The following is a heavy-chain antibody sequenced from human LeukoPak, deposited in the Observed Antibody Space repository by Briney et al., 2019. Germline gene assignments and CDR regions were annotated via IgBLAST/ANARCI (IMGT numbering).Heavy chain of an antibody. CDR3: ARQIGGYSYGSSGDY. CDR1: GGSISSSSFY. Sequence: SETLSLTCTVSGGSISSSSFYWGWIRQPPGKGLEWIGSIYYSESTYYNPSLRSRLTLSVDTSKNQFSLKLASVTAADTAVYYCARQIGGYSYGSSGDYWGQGTLVTVSS. V-gene: IGHV4-39*01. D-gene: IGHD5-18*01. J-gene: IGHJ4*02. CDR2: IYYSEST.